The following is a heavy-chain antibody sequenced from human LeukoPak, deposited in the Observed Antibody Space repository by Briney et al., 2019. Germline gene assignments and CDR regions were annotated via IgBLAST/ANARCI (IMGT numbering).Heavy chain of an antibody. CDR1: GYTFTSYD. J-gene: IGHJ4*02. CDR2: MSSNSDNT. Sequence: ASVKVSCKASGYTFTSYDINWVRQAPGQGFEWMGWMSSNSDNTGYAQKFQGRVTMTRSTSMSTAYMELSSLRSEDTAVYYCARGPPNWGSDYWGQGTLVTVSS. CDR3: ARGPPNWGSDY. V-gene: IGHV1-8*01. D-gene: IGHD7-27*01.